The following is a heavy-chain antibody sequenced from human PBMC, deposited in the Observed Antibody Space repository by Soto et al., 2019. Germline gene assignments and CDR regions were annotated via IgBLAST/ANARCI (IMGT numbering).Heavy chain of an antibody. V-gene: IGHV1-8*01. J-gene: IGHJ4*02. Sequence: QVQLVQSGDEVKKPGASVKVSCKASGYTFSSYDINWVRQATGQGLEWMGWLNPNSGDTGYAQKFQGRVTLTRNTSINTAYIELSSLTSDDTALYYCATSGAGWYLYWGQGTLVTVSS. CDR1: GYTFSSYD. CDR3: ATSGAGWYLY. D-gene: IGHD6-19*01. CDR2: LNPNSGDT.